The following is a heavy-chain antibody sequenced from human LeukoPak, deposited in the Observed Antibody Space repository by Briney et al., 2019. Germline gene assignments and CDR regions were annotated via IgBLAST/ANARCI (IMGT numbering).Heavy chain of an antibody. V-gene: IGHV3-74*01. Sequence: PGGSLRLSCADSGFTFSRYWMHWVRQTPGKGLVWVSCISADGSVTRYADSVKGRFTISRDNTTSTPYLQMHSLRAEDTAVYYCATAGGDGSRMGFDPWGQGTLVTVSS. J-gene: IGHJ5*02. D-gene: IGHD2-15*01. CDR2: ISADGSVT. CDR1: GFTFSRYW. CDR3: ATAGGDGSRMGFDP.